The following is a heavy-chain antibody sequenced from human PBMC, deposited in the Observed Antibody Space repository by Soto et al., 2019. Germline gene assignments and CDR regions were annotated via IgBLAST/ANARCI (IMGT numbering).Heavy chain of an antibody. CDR2: INPKSGGT. D-gene: IGHD2-8*01. Sequence: EASVKVSCKAPGYTFTSYGISWVRQAPGQGLEWLGRINPKSGGTSTAQKFQGWVTMTTDTSISTASMELTRLTSDDTAIYYCARGDSTDCSNGVCSFFYNHDMDVWGQGTTVTVS. CDR1: GYTFTSYG. CDR3: ARGDSTDCSNGVCSFFYNHDMDV. J-gene: IGHJ6*02. V-gene: IGHV1-2*04.